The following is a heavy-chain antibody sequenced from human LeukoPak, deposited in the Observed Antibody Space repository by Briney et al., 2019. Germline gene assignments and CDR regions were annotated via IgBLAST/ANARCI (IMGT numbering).Heavy chain of an antibody. V-gene: IGHV4-59*01. CDR3: AGRDGYNFGFDY. CDR1: GGSISSYY. Sequence: SETLSLTCTVSGGSISSYYWNWIRQPPGKGLEWIGYIYYSGSTNYNPSLKSRVTISVDTSKNQFSLKLSSVTAADTAVYYCAGRDGYNFGFDYWGQGTLVTVSS. J-gene: IGHJ4*02. D-gene: IGHD5-24*01. CDR2: IYYSGST.